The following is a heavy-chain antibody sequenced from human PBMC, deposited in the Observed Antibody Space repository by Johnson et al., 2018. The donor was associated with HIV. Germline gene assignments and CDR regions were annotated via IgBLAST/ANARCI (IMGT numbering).Heavy chain of an antibody. CDR3: ARVLCSGGSCYSDAFDI. J-gene: IGHJ3*02. CDR1: GFTFAHYA. CDR2: ISWNRGSI. V-gene: IGHV3-9*01. D-gene: IGHD2-15*01. Sequence: VQLVESGGGLVQPGGSLRLSCAASGFTFAHYAMHWVRQAPGKGLEWASSISWNRGSIGYADYVRGRFTISRDNTKYSLYLQMNSLRAEDTALYYCARVLCSGGSCYSDAFDIWGQGTMVTVSS.